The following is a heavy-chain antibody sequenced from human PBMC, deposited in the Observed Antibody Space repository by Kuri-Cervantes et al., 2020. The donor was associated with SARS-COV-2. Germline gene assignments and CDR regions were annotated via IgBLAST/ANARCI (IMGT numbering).Heavy chain of an antibody. CDR1: GYTFTGYY. V-gene: IGHV1-2*02. CDR2: INPNSGGT. CDR3: ARSYFYDSSGYVMDY. Sequence: ASVKVSCKASGYTFTGYYMHWVRQAPGQGLEWMGWINPNSGGTNYAQKFQGRVTVTRDTSISTAYMELSRLRSDDTAVYYCARSYFYDSSGYVMDYWGQGTLVTVSS. D-gene: IGHD3-22*01. J-gene: IGHJ4*02.